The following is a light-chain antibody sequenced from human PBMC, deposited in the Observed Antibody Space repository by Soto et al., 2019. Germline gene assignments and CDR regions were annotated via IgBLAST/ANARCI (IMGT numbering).Light chain of an antibody. CDR2: SNN. CDR3: AAWDDSLNGLV. CDR1: SSNIGRNT. J-gene: IGLJ3*02. Sequence: QSVLTQPPSASGTPGQRVTISCSGSSSNIGRNTVSWYQQLPGTAPKILIYSNNQRPSGVPDRFSGSKSGASASLAISGLQSEDDADYYCAAWDDSLNGLVFGGGTKLTVL. V-gene: IGLV1-44*01.